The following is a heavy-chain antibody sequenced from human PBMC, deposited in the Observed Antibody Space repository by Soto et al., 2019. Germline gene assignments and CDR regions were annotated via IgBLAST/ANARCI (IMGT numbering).Heavy chain of an antibody. CDR1: GYTFTSYD. J-gene: IGHJ4*02. V-gene: IGHV1-8*01. CDR2: INPNSGNT. Sequence: ASVKVSCKASGYTFTSYDINCVRQATGQGLEWMGIINPNSGNTSYSQKFQGRVTMTRDTSTSTVYMELSSLRSEDTAVYFCARADYYDSSGFYYDYWGQGTLVTVSS. CDR3: ARADYYDSSGFYYDY. D-gene: IGHD3-22*01.